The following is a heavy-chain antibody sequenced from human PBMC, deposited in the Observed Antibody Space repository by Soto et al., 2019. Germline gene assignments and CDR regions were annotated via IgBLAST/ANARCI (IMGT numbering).Heavy chain of an antibody. Sequence: QVQLQQWGAGLLKPSETLSLTCAVNGGSFTGYYGAWIRQSPGKGLEWIGEISHSGSTNYNPSLKSRVTISVDTSKNQFSLKLSSVTAADTGMYYCARNGGSTWYYFDSWGKGTVVTVSS. CDR3: ARNGGSTWYYFDS. J-gene: IGHJ4*02. D-gene: IGHD6-13*01. V-gene: IGHV4-34*01. CDR1: GGSFTGYY. CDR2: ISHSGST.